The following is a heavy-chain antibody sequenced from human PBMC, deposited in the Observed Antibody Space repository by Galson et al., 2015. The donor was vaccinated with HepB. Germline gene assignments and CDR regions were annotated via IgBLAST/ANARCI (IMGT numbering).Heavy chain of an antibody. D-gene: IGHD4-17*01. J-gene: IGHJ3*02. CDR1: GFTFSSYS. CDR3: TRDHFKAPYDYGEDAFDI. CDR2: ISSSSSTI. V-gene: IGHV3-48*02. Sequence: SLRLSCAASGFTFSSYSMNWVRQAPGKGLEWVSYISSSSSTIYYADSVKGRFTISRDNAKNSLYLQMNSLRDEDTAVYYCTRDHFKAPYDYGEDAFDIWGQGTMVTVSS.